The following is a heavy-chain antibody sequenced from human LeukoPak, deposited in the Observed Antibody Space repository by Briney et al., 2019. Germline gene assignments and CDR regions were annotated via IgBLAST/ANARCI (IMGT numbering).Heavy chain of an antibody. CDR1: GFTFSSYG. CDR2: IWYDGSNK. D-gene: IGHD5-18*01. CDR3: ARERGYSYGAHCDY. V-gene: IGHV3-33*08. Sequence: QPGRSLRLSCAASGFTFSSYGMHWVRQVPGKGLEWVAVIWYDGSNKYYADSVKGRFTISRDNSKNTVYLQMNSLRAEDTAVYYCARERGYSYGAHCDYWGQGTLVTVSS. J-gene: IGHJ4*02.